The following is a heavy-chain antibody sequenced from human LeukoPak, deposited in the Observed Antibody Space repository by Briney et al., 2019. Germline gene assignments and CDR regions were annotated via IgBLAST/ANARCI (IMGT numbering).Heavy chain of an antibody. CDR3: ARDSSNYERWFDP. V-gene: IGHV3-21*01. D-gene: IGHD4-11*01. Sequence: GGSLRLSCAASGFTFSSYSMNWVRQAPGKGLEWVSSISSSSSYIYYADSVKGRFTVSRDNAKNSLYLQMNSLRAEDTAVYYCARDSSNYERWFDPWGQGTLVTVSS. CDR1: GFTFSSYS. J-gene: IGHJ5*02. CDR2: ISSSSSYI.